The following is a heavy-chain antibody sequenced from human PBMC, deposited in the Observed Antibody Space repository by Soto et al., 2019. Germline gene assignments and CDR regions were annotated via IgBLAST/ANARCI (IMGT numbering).Heavy chain of an antibody. CDR3: ARDQLEGNWFDP. Sequence: LSLTCTVSGGSIRSGGYYWSWIRQHPGKGLEWIGYIYHSGSTLYNPSLKSRVTISVDKSKNQFSLKLTSVTAADTAVYYCARDQLEGNWFDPWGQGTLVTVSS. CDR2: IYHSGST. D-gene: IGHD1-1*01. J-gene: IGHJ5*02. V-gene: IGHV4-31*03. CDR1: GGSIRSGGYY.